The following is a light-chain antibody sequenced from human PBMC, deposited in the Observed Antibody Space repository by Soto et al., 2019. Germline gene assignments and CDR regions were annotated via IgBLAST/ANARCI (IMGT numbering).Light chain of an antibody. CDR3: ALYLGSGTWV. V-gene: IGLV8-61*01. CDR1: SDSVSTNHY. Sequence: QTVVTQEPSFSVSPGGTVTLTCGLISDSVSTNHYPSWYQQTPGQAPRTLVYNTNTRSSGVPGRFSGSILGNKAALTITGAQADDECNYYCALYLGSGTWVFGSGTKVTVL. CDR2: NTN. J-gene: IGLJ1*01.